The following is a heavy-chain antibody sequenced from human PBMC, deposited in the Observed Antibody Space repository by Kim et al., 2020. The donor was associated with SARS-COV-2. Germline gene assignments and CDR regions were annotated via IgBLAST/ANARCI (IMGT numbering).Heavy chain of an antibody. V-gene: IGHV3-33*06. CDR2: IWYDGSNK. Sequence: GGSLRLSCAASGFTFSSYGMHWVRQAPGKGLEWVAVIWYDGSNKYYADSVKGRFTISRDNSKNTLYLQMNSLRAEDTAVYYCAKDDREWPDEAMVDYWGQGTLVTVSS. CDR3: AKDDREWPDEAMVDY. CDR1: GFTFSSYG. J-gene: IGHJ4*02. D-gene: IGHD5-18*01.